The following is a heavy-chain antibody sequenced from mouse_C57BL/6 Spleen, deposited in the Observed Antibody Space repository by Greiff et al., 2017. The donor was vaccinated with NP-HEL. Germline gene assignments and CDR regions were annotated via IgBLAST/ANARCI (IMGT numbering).Heavy chain of an antibody. V-gene: IGHV7-3*01. D-gene: IGHD2-5*01. Sequence: DVMLVESGGGLVQPGGSLSLSCAASGFTFTDYYMSWVRQPPGKALEWLGFIRNKANGYTTEYSASVKGRFTISRDNSQSILCLQMNALRAEDSATYYCASPPRGYYSTPWFAYWGQGTLVTVSA. CDR1: GFTFTDYY. CDR2: IRNKANGYTT. CDR3: ASPPRGYYSTPWFAY. J-gene: IGHJ3*01.